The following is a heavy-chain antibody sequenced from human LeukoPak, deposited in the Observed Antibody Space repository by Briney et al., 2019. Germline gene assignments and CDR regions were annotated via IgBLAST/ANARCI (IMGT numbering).Heavy chain of an antibody. D-gene: IGHD7-27*01. J-gene: IGHJ4*02. CDR1: GGSISSYY. V-gene: IGHV4-59*01. Sequence: SETLSLTCTVSGGSISSYYWSWIRQPPGKGLEWIGYIYYSGSTNYNPSLKSRVTISVDTSKNQFSLKLSSVTAAGTAVYYCTTGAPPRFDYWGQGTLVTVSS. CDR2: IYYSGST. CDR3: TTGAPPRFDY.